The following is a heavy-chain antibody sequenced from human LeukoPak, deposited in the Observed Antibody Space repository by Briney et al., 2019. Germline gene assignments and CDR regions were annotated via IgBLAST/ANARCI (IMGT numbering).Heavy chain of an antibody. CDR1: GFTFSSYG. CDR2: ISYDGSDK. J-gene: IGHJ4*02. CDR3: AKGWGNFDY. V-gene: IGHV3-30*18. Sequence: PGGSLRLSCAASGFTFSSYGMHWVRQAPGKGLEWVAVISYDGSDKYYADSVKGRFTLSRDNSKNTLYLQMNSLRVEDTAVYYCAKGWGNFDYWGQGTLVTVSS. D-gene: IGHD3-16*01.